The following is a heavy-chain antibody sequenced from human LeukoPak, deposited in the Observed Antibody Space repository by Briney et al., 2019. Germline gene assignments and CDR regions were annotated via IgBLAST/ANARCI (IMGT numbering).Heavy chain of an antibody. CDR3: AREKWFRFDP. D-gene: IGHD3-22*01. CDR2: IYYSGST. V-gene: IGHV4-39*07. CDR1: GGSISSSSYY. J-gene: IGHJ5*02. Sequence: PSETLSLTCTVSGGSISSSSYYWGWIRQPPGKGLEWIGSIYYSGSTYYNPSLKSRVTISVDTSKNQFSLKLSSVTAADTAVYYCAREKWFRFDPWAREPWSPSPQ.